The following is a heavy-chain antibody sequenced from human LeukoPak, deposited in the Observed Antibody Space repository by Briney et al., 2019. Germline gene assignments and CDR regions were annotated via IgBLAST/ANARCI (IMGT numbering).Heavy chain of an antibody. Sequence: GGSLRLSCAASGFTFSSYSMNWVRQAPGKGLEWVSSISSSSSYIYYADSVKGRFTISRDNAKNSLYLQMNSLRAEDTAVYYCARDASHYDFWSGYYTGPDYWGQGTLVTVSS. D-gene: IGHD3-3*01. CDR1: GFTFSSYS. V-gene: IGHV3-21*01. J-gene: IGHJ4*02. CDR3: ARDASHYDFWSGYYTGPDY. CDR2: ISSSSSYI.